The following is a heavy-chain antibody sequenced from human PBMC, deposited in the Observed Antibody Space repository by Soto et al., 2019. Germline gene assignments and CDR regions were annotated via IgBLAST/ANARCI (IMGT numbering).Heavy chain of an antibody. J-gene: IGHJ6*02. V-gene: IGHV3-30-3*01. D-gene: IGHD3-3*01. Sequence: GGSLRLSCAASGFTFSSYAMHWVRQAPGKGLEWVAVISYDGSNKYYADSVKGRFIISRDNSKNTLYLQMNSLRAEDTAVYYCARTDFWSGYPRVGDYYGMDVWGQGTTVTVSS. CDR2: ISYDGSNK. CDR3: ARTDFWSGYPRVGDYYGMDV. CDR1: GFTFSSYA.